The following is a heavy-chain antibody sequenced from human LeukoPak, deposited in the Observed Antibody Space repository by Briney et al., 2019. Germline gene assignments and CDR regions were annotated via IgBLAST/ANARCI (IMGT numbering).Heavy chain of an antibody. CDR2: ISSDGSNK. Sequence: PGGSLRLSCAASGFTFSIYAMHWVRQAPGKGLEWVAVISSDGSNKYYADSVKGRFTISRDNSKSTLYLQMNSLRAEDTAVYYCARDSRRLPNYYYGMDVWGQGTTVTVSS. J-gene: IGHJ6*02. CDR3: ARDSRRLPNYYYGMDV. D-gene: IGHD6-6*01. CDR1: GFTFSIYA. V-gene: IGHV3-30-3*01.